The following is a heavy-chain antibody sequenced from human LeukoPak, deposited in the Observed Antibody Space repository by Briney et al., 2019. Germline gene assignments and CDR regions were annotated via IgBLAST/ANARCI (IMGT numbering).Heavy chain of an antibody. V-gene: IGHV4-39*07. Sequence: SETLSLTCTVSGGSITNTNYYWAWIRQPPGEGLEWIGSVYHSGITYYTPSLKSRVSISVDTSKNQFSLKLSSVTAADAAVYYCARGGSGWGGNWFDPWGQGTLVTVSS. CDR1: GGSITNTNYY. D-gene: IGHD6-19*01. CDR3: ARGGSGWGGNWFDP. CDR2: VYHSGIT. J-gene: IGHJ5*02.